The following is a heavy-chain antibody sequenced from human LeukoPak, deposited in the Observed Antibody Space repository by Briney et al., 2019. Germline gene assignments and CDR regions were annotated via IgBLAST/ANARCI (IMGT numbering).Heavy chain of an antibody. CDR2: ISSSSGYI. Sequence: GGSLRLSCAASGFTFSTYSMNWVRQAPGKGLEWVSSISSSSGYIYYADSVKGRFTISRDNSKNTLYLQMNSLRAEDTAVYYCARDITPYYDYVWGSYRYPDYWGQGTLVTVSS. CDR3: ARDITPYYDYVWGSYRYPDY. V-gene: IGHV3-21*01. J-gene: IGHJ4*02. D-gene: IGHD3-16*02. CDR1: GFTFSTYS.